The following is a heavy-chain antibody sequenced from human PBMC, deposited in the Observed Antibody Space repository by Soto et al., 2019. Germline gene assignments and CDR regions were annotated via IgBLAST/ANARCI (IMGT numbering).Heavy chain of an antibody. V-gene: IGHV3-21*01. CDR1: GFTFTSYN. CDR3: ATRGGYTFGTADFDY. Sequence: EVQLVESGGGLVKPGGSLRLSCAASGFTFTSYNMNWVRQAPGKGLEWVSSIGVSGSYIYYADSVKGRFTISGDNAKNSLYLQMSSLRAEDTAVYYCATRGGYTFGTADFDYWGQGTLVTVSS. D-gene: IGHD5-18*01. CDR2: IGVSGSYI. J-gene: IGHJ4*02.